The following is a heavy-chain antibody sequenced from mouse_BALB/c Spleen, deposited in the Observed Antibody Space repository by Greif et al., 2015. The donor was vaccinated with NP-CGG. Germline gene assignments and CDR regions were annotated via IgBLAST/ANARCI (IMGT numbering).Heavy chain of an antibody. CDR3: ARDTVPYYYGSSYAMDY. CDR2: IRNKANGYTT. V-gene: IGHV7-3*02. D-gene: IGHD1-1*01. CDR1: GFTFTDYY. J-gene: IGHJ4*01. Sequence: EVKVVESGGGLVQPGGSLRLSCATSGFTFTDYYMSWVRQPPGKALEWLGFIRNKANGYTTEYSASVKGRFTISRDNSQSILYLQMNTLRAEDSATYYCARDTVPYYYGSSYAMDYWGQGTSVTVSS.